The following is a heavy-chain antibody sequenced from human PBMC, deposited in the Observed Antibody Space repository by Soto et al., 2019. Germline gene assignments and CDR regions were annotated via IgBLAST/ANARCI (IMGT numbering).Heavy chain of an antibody. Sequence: QVQLVQSGAEVKKPGASVKVSCKASGYTFTSYAMHWVRQAPGQRLEWMGWINAGNGNTKYSQKFQGRVTITGDTSASTAYMELSSLRSEDTAVYYCARAVYSTVRAPPLGMDVWGQGTTVTVSS. CDR1: GYTFTSYA. CDR2: INAGNGNT. D-gene: IGHD4-4*01. CDR3: ARAVYSTVRAPPLGMDV. J-gene: IGHJ6*02. V-gene: IGHV1-3*01.